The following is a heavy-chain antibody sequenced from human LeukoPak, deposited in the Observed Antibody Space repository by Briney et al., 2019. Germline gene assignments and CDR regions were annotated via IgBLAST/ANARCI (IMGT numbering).Heavy chain of an antibody. Sequence: PSETLALTWTVSGGSISPYYWSWIRQPPGKGLEWIGYIYYSGSTNYNPSLKSRVTISVDTSKNQFSMKVSSVTAADTAVYYCARGGNWNYENWGQGTLVTVSS. CDR2: IYYSGST. CDR3: ARGGNWNYEN. D-gene: IGHD1-7*01. J-gene: IGHJ4*02. CDR1: GGSISPYY. V-gene: IGHV4-59*01.